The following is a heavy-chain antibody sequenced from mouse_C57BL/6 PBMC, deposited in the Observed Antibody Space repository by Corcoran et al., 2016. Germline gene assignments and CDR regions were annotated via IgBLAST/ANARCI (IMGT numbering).Heavy chain of an antibody. Sequence: QVQLQQSGAELVRPGTSVKMSCKASGYTFTNYWIGWAKQRPGHGLEWIGDIYPGGGYTNYNEKFKGKATLTADKSSSTAYMELHSLTSEDSAVYFCARSQLGLPWFAYWGQGTLVTVSA. CDR1: GYTFTNYW. CDR3: ARSQLGLPWFAY. J-gene: IGHJ3*01. V-gene: IGHV1-63*01. CDR2: IYPGGGYT. D-gene: IGHD3-1*01.